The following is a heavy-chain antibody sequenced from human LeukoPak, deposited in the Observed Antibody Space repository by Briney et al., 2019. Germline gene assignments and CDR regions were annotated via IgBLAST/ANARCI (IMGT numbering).Heavy chain of an antibody. CDR3: ARDMAGLYSSGWYGGNDY. CDR1: GFTFSSYA. Sequence: PGRSLRLSCAASGFTFSSYAMHWVRQAPGKGLEWVAVISYDGSNKYYADSVKGRFTISRDNSKNTLYLQMNSLRAEDTAVYYCARDMAGLYSSGWYGGNDYGGQGTLVTVSA. CDR2: ISYDGSNK. J-gene: IGHJ4*02. D-gene: IGHD6-19*01. V-gene: IGHV3-30*04.